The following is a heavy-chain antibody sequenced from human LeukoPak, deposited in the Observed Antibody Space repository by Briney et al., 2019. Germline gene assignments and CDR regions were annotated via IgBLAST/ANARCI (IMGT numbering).Heavy chain of an antibody. Sequence: GASVKVSCKASGYTFTSYGFSWMRQAPGQGLEWMGWISAYNGNTNYAQKLQGRVTMTTETSTTTAYMELRSLTSDDTAVYYCARSSRSSGGYFIYWGQGTLVTVSS. J-gene: IGHJ4*02. CDR1: GYTFTSYG. CDR2: ISAYNGNT. D-gene: IGHD3-10*01. V-gene: IGHV1-18*01. CDR3: ARSSRSSGGYFIY.